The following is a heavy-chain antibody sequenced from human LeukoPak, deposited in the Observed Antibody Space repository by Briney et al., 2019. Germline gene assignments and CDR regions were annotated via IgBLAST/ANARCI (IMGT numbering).Heavy chain of an antibody. CDR3: AKGEMATITPFDY. D-gene: IGHD5-24*01. CDR1: GGTFSSYA. Sequence: SVKVSCKASGGTFSSYAISWVRQAPGQGLEWMGGIIPIFGTANYAQKFQGRVTITADESSSTAYMELSSLRSEDTAVYYCAKGEMATITPFDYWGQGTLVTVSS. V-gene: IGHV1-69*13. J-gene: IGHJ4*02. CDR2: IIPIFGTA.